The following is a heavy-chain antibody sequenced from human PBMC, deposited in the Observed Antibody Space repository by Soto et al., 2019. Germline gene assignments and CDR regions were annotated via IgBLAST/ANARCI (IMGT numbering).Heavy chain of an antibody. J-gene: IGHJ6*02. CDR3: AKGITSARRGLDYGMDV. CDR2: IAYDGVKK. CDR1: GFNFSHFG. D-gene: IGHD2-2*01. Sequence: QVHLVESGGGVVQPGRSLRLSCVVSGFNFSHFGMHWVRQAPGKGLEWVAVIAYDGVKKNYGDSVKGRFTISRDNGKNTLYVQLDNLRPADTAVYYCAKGITSARRGLDYGMDVWGQGTTVTVSS. V-gene: IGHV3-30*18.